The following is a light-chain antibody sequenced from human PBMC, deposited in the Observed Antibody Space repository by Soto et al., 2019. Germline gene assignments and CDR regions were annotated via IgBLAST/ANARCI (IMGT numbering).Light chain of an antibody. CDR2: GAS. J-gene: IGKJ1*01. CDR1: QSVSSSY. V-gene: IGKV3-20*01. CDR3: QQYGSSLTWK. Sequence: EIVLTQSPCTLSLSPGERATLSFMASQSVSSSYLAWYQQKPGQAPRLLIYGASSRATGIPDRFSGSGSGTDFTLTISRLEPEDFAVYYCQQYGSSLTWKFGQGTKVDIK.